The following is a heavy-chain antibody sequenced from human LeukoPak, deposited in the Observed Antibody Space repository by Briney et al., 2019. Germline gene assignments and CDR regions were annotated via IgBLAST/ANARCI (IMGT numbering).Heavy chain of an antibody. CDR3: ASGEADVLDY. Sequence: SETLSLTCTVSGGSISSYYWSWTRQPPGKGLEWIGYIYYSGSTNYNPSLKSRVTISVDTSKNQFSLKLSSVTAADTAVYYCASGEADVLDYWGQGTLVTVSS. V-gene: IGHV4-59*01. J-gene: IGHJ4*02. CDR2: IYYSGST. CDR1: GGSISSYY. D-gene: IGHD3-10*01.